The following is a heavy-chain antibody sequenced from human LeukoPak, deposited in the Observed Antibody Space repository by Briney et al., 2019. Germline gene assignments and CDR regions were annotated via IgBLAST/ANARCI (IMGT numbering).Heavy chain of an antibody. CDR2: MSYSGST. CDR1: GGSMSDYY. V-gene: IGHV4-59*01. D-gene: IGHD1-14*01. J-gene: IGHJ4*02. Sequence: SETLSLTCTVSGGSMSDYYWSWIRQPPGKALEWIGYMSYSGSTTYSPSLKSRVTISVDMSKNQLYLQLNSVTAADTAVYYCARDGPGMTGVFDYWGQGTLVTVSS. CDR3: ARDGPGMTGVFDY.